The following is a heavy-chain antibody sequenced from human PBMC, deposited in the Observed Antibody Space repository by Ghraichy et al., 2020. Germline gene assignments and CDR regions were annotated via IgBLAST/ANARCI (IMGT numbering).Heavy chain of an antibody. V-gene: IGHV4-4*02. J-gene: IGHJ5*02. Sequence: SETPSLTCAVSGGSITSSDWWSWVRQPPGKGLEWIGEIYHGGNTNYNPSLKSRVTISVDKSKNQFSLRLRSVTAADTAVYYCVRVTRNWFDPWGQGTLVTVSS. CDR3: VRVTRNWFDP. CDR2: IYHGGNT. CDR1: GGSITSSDW.